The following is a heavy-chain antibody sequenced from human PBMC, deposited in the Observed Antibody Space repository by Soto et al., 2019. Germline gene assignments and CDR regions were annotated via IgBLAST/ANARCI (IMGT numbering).Heavy chain of an antibody. J-gene: IGHJ4*02. Sequence: SETLSLTCTVSGGSISSYYWSWIRQPPGKGLEWIGYMYNTGSTIYNPSLKSRVTISVDTSKNQFSLKLNSVTAADTAVYYCARMSQEGDILSCYYNCRAPFALCGQGTLV. D-gene: IGHD3-9*01. CDR2: MYNTGST. CDR3: ARMSQEGDILSCYYNCRAPFAL. CDR1: GGSISSYY. V-gene: IGHV4-59*01.